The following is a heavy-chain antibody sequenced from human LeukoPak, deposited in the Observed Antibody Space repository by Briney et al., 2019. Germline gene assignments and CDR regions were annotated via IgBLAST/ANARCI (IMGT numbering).Heavy chain of an antibody. J-gene: IGHJ4*02. CDR1: GGSISSSSYY. Sequence: PSETLSLTCTVSGGSISSSSYYWGWIRQPPGKGLEWIGSIYYSGSTYYNPSLKSRVTISVDTSKNQFSLKLSSVTAADTAVYYCASQTTYYYDSSAWRHFDYWGQGTLVTVSS. CDR3: ASQTTYYYDSSAWRHFDY. D-gene: IGHD3-22*01. V-gene: IGHV4-39*01. CDR2: IYYSGST.